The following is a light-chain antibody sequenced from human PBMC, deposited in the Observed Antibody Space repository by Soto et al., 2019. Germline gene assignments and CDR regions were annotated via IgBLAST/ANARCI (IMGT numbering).Light chain of an antibody. CDR1: QSISIH. Sequence: EIVMTQSPATLSVSPGERATLSCRASQSISIHLAWYQQQPGQGPRLHIYGASTRDTGTPARFSGSGSGTEFTLTISSLQSEDFAVYYCQQYDSWPSWTFGQGTKVEIK. V-gene: IGKV3-15*01. CDR2: GAS. CDR3: QQYDSWPSWT. J-gene: IGKJ1*01.